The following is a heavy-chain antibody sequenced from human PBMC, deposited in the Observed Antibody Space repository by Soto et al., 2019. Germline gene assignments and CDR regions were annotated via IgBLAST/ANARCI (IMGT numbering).Heavy chain of an antibody. CDR2: INSDGRST. CDR3: ARDRPIVATKVFDY. CDR1: GFTFDTYW. V-gene: IGHV3-74*01. Sequence: TGGSLRLSCAASGFTFDTYWIHWVRQAPGKGLAWVSGINSDGRSTTYADSVKGRFTISRDNAKNTLYLQMNSLRAEDTAVYYCARDRPIVATKVFDYWGQGTLVTVSS. D-gene: IGHD5-12*01. J-gene: IGHJ4*02.